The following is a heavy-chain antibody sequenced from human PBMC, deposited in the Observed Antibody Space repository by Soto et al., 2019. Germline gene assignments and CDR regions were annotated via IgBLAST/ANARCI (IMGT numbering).Heavy chain of an antibody. V-gene: IGHV1-8*01. CDR1: GYTFTSYD. CDR2: MNPNSGNT. J-gene: IGHJ4*02. Sequence: QVQLVQSGAEVKKPGASVKVSCKASGYTFTSYDINWVRQATGQGLEWMGWMNPNSGNTCYAQKVQGRVTMTRNTSISTSYMELSSLRSEDTAVYYCARQAPPRREGIDYWGQGTLVTVSS. CDR3: ARQAPPRREGIDY.